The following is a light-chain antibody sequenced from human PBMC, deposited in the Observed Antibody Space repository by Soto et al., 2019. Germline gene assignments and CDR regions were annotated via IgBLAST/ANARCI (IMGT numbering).Light chain of an antibody. CDR3: QQYGSSSWT. J-gene: IGKJ1*01. CDR1: QNVSSSY. CDR2: GAS. V-gene: IGKV3-20*01. Sequence: EIVLTQSPGTLSLSPGERATLSCRASQNVSSSYLAWYQQKPGQAPRLLIYGASSRATGIPDRFSGSGSGTDFTLTISSLEPEDFAVYYCQQYGSSSWTFGQGTKVEIK.